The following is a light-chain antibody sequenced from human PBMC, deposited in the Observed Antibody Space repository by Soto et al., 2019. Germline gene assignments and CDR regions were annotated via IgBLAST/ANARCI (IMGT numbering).Light chain of an antibody. CDR2: DDT. CDR3: QAWDNSVV. V-gene: IGLV3-1*01. J-gene: IGLJ2*01. Sequence: SYELTQPPSVSVSPGQTATMTCSGDKLGGKYVCWYQQKPGQSPVLVIYDDTKRPSGIPERFSGSNSANTATLTISGTQAMDEADYYCQAWDNSVVFGGGTKLTVL. CDR1: KLGGKY.